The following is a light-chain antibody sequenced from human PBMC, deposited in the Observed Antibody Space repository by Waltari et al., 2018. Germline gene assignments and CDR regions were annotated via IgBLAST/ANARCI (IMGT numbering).Light chain of an antibody. CDR1: QGISNY. J-gene: IGKJ3*01. V-gene: IGKV1-27*01. CDR2: AAS. Sequence: DIQMTQSPSSLSASVGDRVTITCRASQGISNYLAWYQQKPGKVPKLLIYAASTLQSGVPSRCSGSGSGTDFTLTISSLQPEDVATYYCQKYNSALLFTFGPGTKVDIK. CDR3: QKYNSALLFT.